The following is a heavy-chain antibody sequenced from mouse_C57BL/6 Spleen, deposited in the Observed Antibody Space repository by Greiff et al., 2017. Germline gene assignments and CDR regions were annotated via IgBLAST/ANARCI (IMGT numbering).Heavy chain of an antibody. CDR2: FYPGSGSI. V-gene: IGHV1-62-2*01. CDR3: AGHEAIYRYWYFDV. CDR1: GYTFTEYT. J-gene: IGHJ1*03. D-gene: IGHD2-3*01. Sequence: VQLQQSGAELVKPGASVKLSCKASGYTFTEYTIHWVKQRSGQGLEWIGWFYPGSGSIKYNEKFKDKATLTVDKSSSTVDMELSRLTSEDSAVDFCAGHEAIYRYWYFDVWGTGTTVTVSS.